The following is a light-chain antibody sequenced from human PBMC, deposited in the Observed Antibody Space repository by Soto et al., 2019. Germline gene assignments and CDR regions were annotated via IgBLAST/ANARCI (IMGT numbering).Light chain of an antibody. V-gene: IGLV2-8*01. Sequence: QSVLTQPPSASGSPGQSVTISCTGTSSDVGGYNYVSWYQQHPGKVPKLIIYEVNMRPSGVPDRFSASKSDNTASLTVSGLQPEDEADYYCSSYAGSNRRVFGGGTKLTVL. CDR2: EVN. CDR1: SSDVGGYNY. J-gene: IGLJ2*01. CDR3: SSYAGSNRRV.